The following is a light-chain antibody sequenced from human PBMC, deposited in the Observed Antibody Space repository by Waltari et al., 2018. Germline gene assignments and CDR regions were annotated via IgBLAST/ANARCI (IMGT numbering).Light chain of an antibody. Sequence: IQMTQSPSTLSASVGDRVTMTCRASQSVSLWLAWYQQKPGKAPKLLIYKTSTLESGVPSRFSGSGSGTEFSLTISSLQPYDFATYYCQHYSTYSWTFGQGTKLEIK. CDR3: QHYSTYSWT. J-gene: IGKJ1*01. CDR1: QSVSLW. V-gene: IGKV1-5*03. CDR2: KTS.